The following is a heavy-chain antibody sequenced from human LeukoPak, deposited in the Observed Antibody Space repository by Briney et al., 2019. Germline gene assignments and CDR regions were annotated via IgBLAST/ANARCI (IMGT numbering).Heavy chain of an antibody. V-gene: IGHV3-33*01. CDR1: GFTFSSYG. Sequence: GGSLRLSCAASGFTFSSYGMHWVRQAPGKGLEWVAVIWYDGSNKYYADSVKGRFTISRDNAKNSLYLQMNSLRAEDTAVYYCARIEDYGDYYFDYWGQGTLVTVSS. D-gene: IGHD4-17*01. J-gene: IGHJ4*02. CDR2: IWYDGSNK. CDR3: ARIEDYGDYYFDY.